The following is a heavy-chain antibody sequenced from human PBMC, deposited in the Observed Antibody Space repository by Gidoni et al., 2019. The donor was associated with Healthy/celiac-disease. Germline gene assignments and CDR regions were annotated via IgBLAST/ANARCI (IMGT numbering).Heavy chain of an antibody. CDR2: IYYSGGT. D-gene: IGHD6-19*01. CDR1: GGAISSSSYY. V-gene: IGHV4-39*01. CDR3: ARGPGSSGPSDY. Sequence: QLQLQESGPGLVKPSETLSLTCTVSGGAISSSSYYWGWIRQPPGKGLEWIGSIYYSGGTYYNPSLKSRVTISVDTSKNQFSLKLSSVTAADTAVYYCARGPGSSGPSDYWGQGTLVTVSS. J-gene: IGHJ4*02.